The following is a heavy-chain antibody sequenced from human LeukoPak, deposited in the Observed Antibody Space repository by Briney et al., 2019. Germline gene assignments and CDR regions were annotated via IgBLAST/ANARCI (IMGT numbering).Heavy chain of an antibody. J-gene: IGHJ5*02. CDR2: IYTSGST. Sequence: SQTLSLTCTVSGGSISSGSYYWSWIRQPAGKGLEWIGRIYTSGSTNYNPSLKSRVTISVDTSKNQFSLKLSSVTAADTAVYYCARGGYNILAWFDPWGQGTLVTVSS. CDR3: ARGGYNILAWFDP. V-gene: IGHV4-61*02. D-gene: IGHD3-9*01. CDR1: GGSISSGSYY.